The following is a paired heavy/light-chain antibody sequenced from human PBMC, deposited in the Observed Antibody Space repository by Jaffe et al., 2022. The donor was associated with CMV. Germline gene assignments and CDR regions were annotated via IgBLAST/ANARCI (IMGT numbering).Heavy chain of an antibody. CDR1: GGSFSGYY. V-gene: IGHV4-34*01. D-gene: IGHD3-3*01. CDR2: INHSGST. Sequence: QVQLQQWGAGLLKPSETLSLTCAVYGGSFSGYYWSWIRQPPGKGLEWIGEINHSGSTNYNPSLKSRVTISVDTSKNQFSLKLSSVTAADTAVYYCARDRRITIFGVAINPGAFDIWGQGTMVTVSS. CDR3: ARDRRITIFGVAINPGAFDI. J-gene: IGHJ3*02.
Light chain of an antibody. V-gene: IGLV2-11*01. J-gene: IGLJ3*02. CDR3: CSYAGSYRV. Sequence: QSALTQPRSVSGSPGQSVTISCTGTSSDVGGYNYVSWYQQHPGKAPKLMIYDVSKRPSGVPDRFSGSKSGNTASLTISGLQAEDEADYYCCSYAGSYRVFGGGTKLTVL. CDR2: DVS. CDR1: SSDVGGYNY.